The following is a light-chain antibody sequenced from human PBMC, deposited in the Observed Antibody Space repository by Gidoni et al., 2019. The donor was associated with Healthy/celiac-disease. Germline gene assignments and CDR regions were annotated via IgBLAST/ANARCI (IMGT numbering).Light chain of an antibody. V-gene: IGLV1-44*01. Sequence: QSVLTQPPSASGTPGQRVTISCSGSSPNIGSNTVNWYQQLPGTATKLLIYRNNQRPSGVPDRLSGSKSGTSAALAISGLQSEDEGDYYCAAWDDSLNGLWVFGGGTKLTVL. J-gene: IGLJ3*02. CDR2: RNN. CDR3: AAWDDSLNGLWV. CDR1: SPNIGSNT.